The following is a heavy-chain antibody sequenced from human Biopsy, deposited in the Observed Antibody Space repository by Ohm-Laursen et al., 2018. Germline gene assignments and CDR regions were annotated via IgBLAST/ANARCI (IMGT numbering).Heavy chain of an antibody. CDR1: GGSISGYH. CDR2: ISYTGGI. D-gene: IGHD2-2*01. CDR3: ARMPHFDY. J-gene: IGHJ4*02. Sequence: GTLSLTWTVSGGSISGYHWSWIRKSPGKGLEWLAYISYTGGITSNPSLNGRATMSPDTSKNQFSLRLIYVTAADTAVYYCARMPHFDYWGQGILVTVSS. V-gene: IGHV4-59*01.